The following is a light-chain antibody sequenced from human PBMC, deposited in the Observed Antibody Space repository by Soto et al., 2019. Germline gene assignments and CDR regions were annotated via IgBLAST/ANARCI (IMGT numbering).Light chain of an antibody. CDR1: QSVSSN. CDR2: GAS. V-gene: IGKV3-15*01. CDR3: QQYNKWPPYT. Sequence: EIVMTQSPATLSVSPGDRATLSCRASQSVSSNLAWYQQKPGQAPRLLIYGASSRATGIPARFSGSGSGTAFTLTISSLQSEDFAVYYCQQYNKWPPYTFGQGTKLEIK. J-gene: IGKJ2*01.